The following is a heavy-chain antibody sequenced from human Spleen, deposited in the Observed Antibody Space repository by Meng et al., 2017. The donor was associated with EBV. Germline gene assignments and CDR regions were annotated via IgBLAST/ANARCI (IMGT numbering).Heavy chain of an antibody. D-gene: IGHD6-13*01. CDR2: IYYSGST. Sequence: HLQLPEAGPGLVRPSETLSLTCSVSDDYVSSSKYYWGWLRQPPGKRLEWIGSIYYSGSTYYNPSFKSRVIISVDTFKNQFSLKLSSVTAADTALYYCAREMKTAAVFDPWGQGSLVTVSS. V-gene: IGHV4-39*07. J-gene: IGHJ5*02. CDR1: DDYVSSSKYY. CDR3: AREMKTAAVFDP.